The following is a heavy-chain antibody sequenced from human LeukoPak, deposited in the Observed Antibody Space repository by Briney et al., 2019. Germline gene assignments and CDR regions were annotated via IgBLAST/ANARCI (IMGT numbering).Heavy chain of an antibody. CDR3: ARVGDSGYDRGTYYFDY. Sequence: SETLSLTCAVSGGSISSSNWWSWVRQPPGKGLEWIGEIYHSGSTNYNPSLKSRVTISVDKSKNQFSLKLSSVTAADTAVYYCARVGDSGYDRGTYYFDYWGQGTLVTVSS. V-gene: IGHV4-4*02. D-gene: IGHD5-12*01. CDR1: GGSISSSNW. J-gene: IGHJ4*02. CDR2: IYHSGST.